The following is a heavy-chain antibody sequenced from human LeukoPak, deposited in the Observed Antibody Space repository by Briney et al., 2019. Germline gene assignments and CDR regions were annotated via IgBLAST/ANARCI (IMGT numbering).Heavy chain of an antibody. D-gene: IGHD4/OR15-4a*01. CDR3: TRMTMGHDY. CDR2: INHSGYT. CDR1: GVSFDDYY. J-gene: IGHJ4*02. Sequence: PSETLSLTCAVSGVSFDDYYWAWVRQTPGKGLEWIGEINHSGYTNDSPSLKSRVTLSIDTSTKQFSLNLRSVTVADAGTYYCTRMTMGHDYWRQGTLVTVPS. V-gene: IGHV4-34*01.